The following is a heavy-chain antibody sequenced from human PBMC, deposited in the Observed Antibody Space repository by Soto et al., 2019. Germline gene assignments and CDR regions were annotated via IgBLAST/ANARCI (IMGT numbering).Heavy chain of an antibody. Sequence: SETLSLTCTVSGGSISSYYLGWVRQPPGKGLECIGTMSYSGSSYYNPSLKSRVTISVDTSKNQFSLKLSSVTAADTAVYYCARGKNYYGSGSYYTDYWGQGTLVTVSS. J-gene: IGHJ4*02. CDR2: MSYSGSS. D-gene: IGHD3-10*01. V-gene: IGHV4-59*01. CDR1: GGSISSYY. CDR3: ARGKNYYGSGSYYTDY.